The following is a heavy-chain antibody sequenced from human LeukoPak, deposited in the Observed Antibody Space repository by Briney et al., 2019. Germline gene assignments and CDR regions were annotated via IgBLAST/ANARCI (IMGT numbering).Heavy chain of an antibody. CDR1: GGSISSYS. Sequence: PSETLSLTCTVSGGSISSYSWSWIRQPQGKGREGIGYIYYSGITYYNPSLKSRVTMSVDTSKNQISLKLSSVTAADTAVYYCAREIGDYYDSSGYRTYYFDYWGQGTLVTVSS. CDR2: IYYSGIT. CDR3: AREIGDYYDSSGYRTYYFDY. D-gene: IGHD3-22*01. V-gene: IGHV4-59*12. J-gene: IGHJ4*02.